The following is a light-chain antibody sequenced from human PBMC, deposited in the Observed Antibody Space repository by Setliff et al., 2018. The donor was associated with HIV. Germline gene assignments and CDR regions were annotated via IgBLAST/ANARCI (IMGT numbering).Light chain of an antibody. CDR1: GRDLGNFNF. V-gene: IGLV2-14*01. J-gene: IGLJ1*01. CDR2: KIN. Sequence: GSGRDLGNFNFVSWYQQYPGDAPQLIIYKINNRPSGVSSRFSGSKSGNTASLTISDLQAQDEADYYCGSCTSTSPCAFGTGTKVTVL. CDR3: GSCTSTSPCA.